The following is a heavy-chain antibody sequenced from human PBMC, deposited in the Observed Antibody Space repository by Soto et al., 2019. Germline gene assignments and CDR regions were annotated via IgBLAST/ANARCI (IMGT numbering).Heavy chain of an antibody. J-gene: IGHJ4*02. D-gene: IGHD3-10*01. CDR1: GFTFSSYA. V-gene: IGHV3-64*01. CDR3: ASSLLSRITMVRGGFDY. CDR2: ISSNGGST. Sequence: PGGFLRLSCAASGFTFSSYAMHWVRQAPGKGLEYVSAISSNGGSTYYANSVKGRFTISRDNSKNTLYLQMGSLRAEDMAVYYCASSLLSRITMVRGGFDYWGQGTLVTVSS.